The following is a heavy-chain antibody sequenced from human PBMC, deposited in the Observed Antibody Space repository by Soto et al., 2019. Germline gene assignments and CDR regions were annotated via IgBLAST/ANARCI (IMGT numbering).Heavy chain of an antibody. D-gene: IGHD3-22*01. CDR2: ISYDGSNK. CDR3: ARDRYCYDSSGYYPSGMGV. Sequence: GGSLRLSCAASGFTFSSYAMHWVRQAPGKGLEWVAVISYDGSNKYYADSVKGRFTISRDNSKNTLYLQMNSLRAEDTAVYYCARDRYCYDSSGYYPSGMGVWSQGTTVTAP. J-gene: IGHJ6*02. CDR1: GFTFSSYA. V-gene: IGHV3-30-3*01.